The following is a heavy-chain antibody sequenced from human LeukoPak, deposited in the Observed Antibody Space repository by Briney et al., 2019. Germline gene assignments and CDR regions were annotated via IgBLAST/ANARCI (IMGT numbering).Heavy chain of an antibody. D-gene: IGHD3-10*01. CDR2: IYSGGTT. CDR1: GFTVSSNY. Sequence: PGGSLRLSCAASGFTVSSNYMSWVRQAPGKGLEWVSVIYSGGTTYYADSVKGRFTISRDNSKNTLYLQMNSLRAEDTAVYYCAKDRQNYYGSGSYAFDICGQGTMVTVSS. V-gene: IGHV3-66*02. CDR3: AKDRQNYYGSGSYAFDI. J-gene: IGHJ3*02.